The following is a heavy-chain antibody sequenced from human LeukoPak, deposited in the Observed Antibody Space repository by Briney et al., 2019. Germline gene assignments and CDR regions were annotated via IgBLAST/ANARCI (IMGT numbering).Heavy chain of an antibody. CDR1: GCSFDNYG. J-gene: IGHJ4*02. V-gene: IGHV3-20*04. CDR2: INWNGDST. CDR3: ARDLIVVITGAFDS. D-gene: IGHD3-22*01. Sequence: PGGSLTLSCALSGCSFDNYGLTWVRHPPGKGREWVSGINWNGDSTVYPDCVKGRFTISRDNAKKSLYLQMNSLRAEDTAWYYCARDLIVVITGAFDSGGQGTRVTVSS.